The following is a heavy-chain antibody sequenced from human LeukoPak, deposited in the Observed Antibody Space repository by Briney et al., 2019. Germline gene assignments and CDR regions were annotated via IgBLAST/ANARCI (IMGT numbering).Heavy chain of an antibody. CDR3: ARYYDPDY. Sequence: GESLKISCKGSGYSFTSYWIGWVRQAPGKGLEWVASIKQDGSEKHYVDSVKGRFTISRDNAKSSLYLQMNSLRAEDTAVYYCARYYDPDYWGQGTLVTVSS. CDR2: IKQDGSEK. V-gene: IGHV3-7*01. D-gene: IGHD5-12*01. J-gene: IGHJ4*02. CDR1: GYSFTSYW.